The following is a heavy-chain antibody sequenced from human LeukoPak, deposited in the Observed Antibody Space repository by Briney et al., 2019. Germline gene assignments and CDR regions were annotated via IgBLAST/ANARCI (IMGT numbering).Heavy chain of an antibody. V-gene: IGHV1-2*02. Sequence: ASVNVSCKASGYTFTGYYMHWVRQAPGQGLEWMGWINPNSGGTNYAQKFQGRVTMTRDTSISTAYMELSRLRSDDTAVYYCARDAPIVVVPAANRWFDPWGQGTLVTVSS. CDR2: INPNSGGT. CDR3: ARDAPIVVVPAANRWFDP. CDR1: GYTFTGYY. D-gene: IGHD2-2*01. J-gene: IGHJ5*02.